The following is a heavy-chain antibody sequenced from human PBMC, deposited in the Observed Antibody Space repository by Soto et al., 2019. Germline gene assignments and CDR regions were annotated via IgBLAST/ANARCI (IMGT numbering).Heavy chain of an antibody. CDR2: INHSGST. Sequence: PSETLSLPCSDYGWSFSGYYWSWIRQPPGKGRDWIGEINHSGSTNYNQYLKSRVTISVDTSKNQFSLKLSSLTSADTAVYYCARGQILYCGGDRYPVHFDYWGRGTLVTVSS. J-gene: IGHJ4*02. CDR1: GWSFSGYY. D-gene: IGHD2-21*02. V-gene: IGHV4-34*01. CDR3: ARGQILYCGGDRYPVHFDY.